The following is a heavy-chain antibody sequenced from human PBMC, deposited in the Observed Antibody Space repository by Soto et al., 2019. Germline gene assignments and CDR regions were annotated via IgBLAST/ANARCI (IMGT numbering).Heavy chain of an antibody. CDR2: ISAYHGKT. J-gene: IGHJ4*02. CDR3: SPGGFDRAWAMDDF. Sequence: QVQLVQSGAEVKKPGASVKVSCRASGYTFISYGISWVRQAPGQGLEWLGWISAYHGKTNYTRNLQGGGTLPTHTYTSTDSEERRSLRSNDTAIYHCSPGGFDRAWAMDDFWGQGTLVTVSS. V-gene: IGHV1-18*01. CDR1: GYTFISYG. D-gene: IGHD3-16*01.